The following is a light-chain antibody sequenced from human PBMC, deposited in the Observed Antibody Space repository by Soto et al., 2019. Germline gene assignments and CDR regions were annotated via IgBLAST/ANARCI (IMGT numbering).Light chain of an antibody. CDR2: RNN. V-gene: IGLV1-47*01. CDR1: SSNIGSNY. Sequence: QSVLTQPPSASGAPGQRVTISCSGSSSNIGSNYVYWYQQLPGTAPKLLIYRNNQRRSGVPDRFSGSKSGTSVSLAISGLRSEDEANYYCAVWDDSLSGVLFGGGTQLTVL. J-gene: IGLJ2*01. CDR3: AVWDDSLSGVL.